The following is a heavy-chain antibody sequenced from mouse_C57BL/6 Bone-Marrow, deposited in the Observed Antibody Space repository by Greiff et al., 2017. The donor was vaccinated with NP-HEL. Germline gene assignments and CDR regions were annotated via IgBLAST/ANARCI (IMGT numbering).Heavy chain of an antibody. D-gene: IGHD1-1*01. CDR2: INPNNGGT. J-gene: IGHJ2*01. V-gene: IGHV1-26*01. CDR1: GYTFTDYY. CDR3: ARWGGPYVFDY. Sequence: VQLQQSGPELVKPGASVKISCKASGYTFTDYYMNWVKQSHGKSLEWIGDINPNNGGTSYNQKFKGKATLTVDKSSSTAYMELRSLTSEDSAVYYCARWGGPYVFDYWGQGTTLTVSS.